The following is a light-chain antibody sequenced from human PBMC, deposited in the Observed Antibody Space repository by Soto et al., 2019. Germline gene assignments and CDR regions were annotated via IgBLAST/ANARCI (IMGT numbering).Light chain of an antibody. Sequence: EIVLTQSPGTLSLPPGERATLSCRASQSVRSSYLAWYQQKFGQAPRLLIYGASSRATGIPDRFSGSGSGTDFTLTISRLEPEDFAVYYCQPYGSSSWTFGQGTKVDIK. J-gene: IGKJ1*01. V-gene: IGKV3-20*01. CDR2: GAS. CDR1: QSVRSSY. CDR3: QPYGSSSWT.